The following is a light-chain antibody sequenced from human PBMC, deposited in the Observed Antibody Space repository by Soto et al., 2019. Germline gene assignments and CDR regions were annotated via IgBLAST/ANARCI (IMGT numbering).Light chain of an antibody. V-gene: IGKV3-20*01. CDR2: GAS. CDR3: QHFGGTTFT. CDR1: QSVSSSY. J-gene: IGKJ5*01. Sequence: EIVLTQSPVTLSLSPLEIATLSCMASQSVSSSYLAWYQQKPGQAPRLLIYGASSRATGIPDRFSGSGSGTHFTLTISRLEPGDFAVYYCQHFGGTTFTFGQGTRLEIK.